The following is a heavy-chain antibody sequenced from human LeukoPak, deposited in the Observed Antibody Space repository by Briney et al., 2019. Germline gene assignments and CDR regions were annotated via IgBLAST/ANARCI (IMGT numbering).Heavy chain of an antibody. CDR3: ARSDCGSTSCLFDY. D-gene: IGHD2-2*01. V-gene: IGHV4-4*07. CDR2: IYTSGST. J-gene: IGHJ4*02. CDR1: GGSISSYY. Sequence: SETLSLTCTVSGGSISSYYWSWIRQPAGKGLEWIGRIYTSGSTNYNPSLKSRVTMSVDTSKNQFSLKLSSVTAADTAVYYCARSDCGSTSCLFDYWGQGTLVTVSS.